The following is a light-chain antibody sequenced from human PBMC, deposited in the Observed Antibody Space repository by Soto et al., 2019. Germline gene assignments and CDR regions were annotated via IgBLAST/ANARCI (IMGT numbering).Light chain of an antibody. CDR1: QSISNW. CDR2: AAS. Sequence: DIQMTQSPSTLSASIGDRVTMTCRASQSISNWLAWYQQKPGKAPKLLIYAASSLESGVPSRFSGSGSGTEFTLTITSLQPDDFATYYCQPSNSYSLIRFGGGTKVDIK. V-gene: IGKV1-5*01. CDR3: QPSNSYSLIR. J-gene: IGKJ4*02.